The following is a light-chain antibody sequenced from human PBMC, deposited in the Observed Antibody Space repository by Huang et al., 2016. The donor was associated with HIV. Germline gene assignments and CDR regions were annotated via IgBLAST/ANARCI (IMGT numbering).Light chain of an antibody. V-gene: IGKV2-28*01. Sequence: DIVMIQSPLSLPVTPGEPASISCRSSQSLLHTNAYNYLDWYLQKPGQSPQLLRYLGSSRASGVPDRFGGGGSSTRFSLNISRVEAEDTGIYYCMEALKTPYTFGQGTKLEIK. CDR2: LGS. J-gene: IGKJ2*01. CDR1: QSLLHTNAYNY. CDR3: MEALKTPYT.